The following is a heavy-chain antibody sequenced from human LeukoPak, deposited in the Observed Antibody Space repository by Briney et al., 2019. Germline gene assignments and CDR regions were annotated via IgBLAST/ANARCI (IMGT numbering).Heavy chain of an antibody. V-gene: IGHV3-7*01. CDR2: IKQDGSEK. D-gene: IGHD1-26*01. Sequence: GGSLRLSCAASGFTFSSYAMHWVRQAPGKGLEWVANIKQDGSEKHYVDSMKGRFTVSRDNAKNSLFLQMNSLRAEDTAVYYCARLIVGAIGYWGQGTLVTVSS. J-gene: IGHJ4*02. CDR3: ARLIVGAIGY. CDR1: GFTFSSYA.